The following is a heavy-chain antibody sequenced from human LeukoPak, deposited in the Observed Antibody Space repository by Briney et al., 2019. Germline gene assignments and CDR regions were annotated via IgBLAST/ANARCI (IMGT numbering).Heavy chain of an antibody. V-gene: IGHV3-7*01. J-gene: IGHJ6*03. Sequence: GGSLSLSCASSGFTFSSYAMSWVRQAPGKGLEWVANIKQDGSEKYYVDSVKGRFTISRDNAKDSLYLQMNSLRAEDTAVYYCARLRYHDFWSGYWKYYYYMDVWGKGTTVTVSS. CDR2: IKQDGSEK. D-gene: IGHD3-3*01. CDR1: GFTFSSYA. CDR3: ARLRYHDFWSGYWKYYYYMDV.